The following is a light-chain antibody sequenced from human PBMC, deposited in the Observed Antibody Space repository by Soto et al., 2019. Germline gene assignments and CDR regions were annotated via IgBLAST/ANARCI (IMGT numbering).Light chain of an antibody. CDR3: QQSYRTPWT. CDR1: QSISSY. V-gene: IGKV1-39*01. Sequence: DIQMTQSPASLSSYVGDRLTITCRASQSISSYLNWYQQKPGKAPKLLIYTASSLQSGVPSRFSGSGSGTDFTLTISSLEPEDFAVYYCQQSYRTPWTFGQGTKVDIK. CDR2: TAS. J-gene: IGKJ1*01.